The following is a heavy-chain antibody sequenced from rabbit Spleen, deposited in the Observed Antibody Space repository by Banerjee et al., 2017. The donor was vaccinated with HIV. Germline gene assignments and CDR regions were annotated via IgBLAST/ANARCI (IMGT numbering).Heavy chain of an antibody. D-gene: IGHD1-1*01. CDR2: IDTGSSGFT. CDR3: ARDTSSSFSSYGMDL. Sequence: QEQLVESGGGLVQPEGSLTLTCTASGFSFSSSYDMCWVRQAPGKGPEWIACIDTGSSGFTYFASWAKGRFTISKTSSTTVTLQMTSLTAADTATYFCARDTSSSFSSYGMDLWGQGTLVTVS. J-gene: IGHJ6*01. V-gene: IGHV1S45*01. CDR1: GFSFSSSYD.